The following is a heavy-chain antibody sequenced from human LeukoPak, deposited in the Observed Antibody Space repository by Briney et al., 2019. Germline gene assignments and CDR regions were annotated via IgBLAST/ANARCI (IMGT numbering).Heavy chain of an antibody. CDR3: ATGVRGVIRPNYYYYSMDV. V-gene: IGHV4-39*01. D-gene: IGHD3-10*01. CDR1: VGSISSSNSY. J-gene: IGHJ6*03. CDR2: IYYSGST. Sequence: SETLSLTCTVPVGSISSSNSYWGWIRQPPGRGLEWIENIYYSGSTYYNRSLKIRVTISVDAAKTPFSLKLTSVTAAETAVYYCATGVRGVIRPNYYYYSMDVWGKGNTVTVSS.